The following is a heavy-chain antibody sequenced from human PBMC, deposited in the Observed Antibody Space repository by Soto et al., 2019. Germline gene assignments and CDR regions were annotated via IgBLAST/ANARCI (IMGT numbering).Heavy chain of an antibody. Sequence: SQTLSLTCAISGDSVSSNSAAWNWIRQSPSRGLEWLGRTYYRSKWYNDYAVSVKSRITINPDTSKNQFSLQLNSVTPEDTAVYYCARGGVTAARLEWYKYYYGMDVWGQGTTVTVSS. CDR1: GDSVSSNSAA. CDR3: ARGGVTAARLEWYKYYYGMDV. D-gene: IGHD6-6*01. J-gene: IGHJ6*02. CDR2: TYYRSKWYN. V-gene: IGHV6-1*01.